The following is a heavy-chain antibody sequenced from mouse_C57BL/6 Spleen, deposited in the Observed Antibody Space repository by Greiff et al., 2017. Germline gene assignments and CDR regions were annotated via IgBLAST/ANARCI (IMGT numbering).Heavy chain of an antibody. D-gene: IGHD1-1*01. CDR2: IYPGDGDT. CDR1: GYAFSSSW. Sequence: VQLQQSGPELVKPGASVKISCKASGYAFSSSWMNWVKQRPGKGLEWIGRIYPGDGDTNYNGKFKGKATLTADKSSSTAYMQLSSLTSEDSAVYCCARTTGGAKGYFDVWGTGTTVTVSS. CDR3: ARTTGGAKGYFDV. V-gene: IGHV1-82*01. J-gene: IGHJ1*03.